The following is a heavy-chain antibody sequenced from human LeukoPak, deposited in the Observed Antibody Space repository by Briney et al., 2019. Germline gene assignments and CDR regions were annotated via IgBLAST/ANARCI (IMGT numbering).Heavy chain of an antibody. J-gene: IGHJ4*02. CDR2: IWYDGSNK. Sequence: GGSLRLSCAASGFTFSSYGMHWVRQAAGKGLEWVAVIWYDGSNKYYADSVKGRFTISRDNPKNTLYLQMNSLRAEDTAVYYCVTESTGTLDYWGQGILVTVSS. D-gene: IGHD3-9*01. V-gene: IGHV3-33*03. CDR3: VTESTGTLDY. CDR1: GFTFSSYG.